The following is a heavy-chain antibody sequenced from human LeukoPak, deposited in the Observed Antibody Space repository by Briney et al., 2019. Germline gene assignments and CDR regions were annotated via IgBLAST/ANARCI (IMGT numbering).Heavy chain of an antibody. CDR3: ATRGYSYDPFDY. J-gene: IGHJ4*02. CDR2: ISGSGGST. Sequence: GGSLRLSCAASGFTFSSYAMSWVRQAPGKGLEWASAISGSGGSTYYADSVKGRFTISRDNSKNTLYLQMNSLRAEDTAVYYCATRGYSYDPFDYWGQGTLVTVSS. V-gene: IGHV3-23*01. D-gene: IGHD5-18*01. CDR1: GFTFSSYA.